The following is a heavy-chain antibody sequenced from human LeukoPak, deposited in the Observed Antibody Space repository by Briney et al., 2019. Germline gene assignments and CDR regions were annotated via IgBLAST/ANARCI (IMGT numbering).Heavy chain of an antibody. CDR3: AKDSENVDTAMVTMFDY. V-gene: IGHV3-9*01. J-gene: IGHJ4*02. CDR1: GFTFDDYA. Sequence: PGGSLRLSCAASGFTFDDYAMHWVRQAPGKGLEWVSGISWNSGSIGYADSVKGRFTISRDNSKNTLYLQVNSLRTEDTAVYYCAKDSENVDTAMVTMFDYWGQGTLVTVSS. CDR2: ISWNSGSI. D-gene: IGHD5-18*01.